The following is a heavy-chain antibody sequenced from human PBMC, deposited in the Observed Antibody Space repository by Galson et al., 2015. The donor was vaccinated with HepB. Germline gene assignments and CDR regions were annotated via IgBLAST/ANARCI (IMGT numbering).Heavy chain of an antibody. CDR3: ARDQRGYCSTTSCLYYYGMDV. J-gene: IGHJ6*02. Sequence: TLSLTCTVSGGSIFSGDYYWTWVRQPPGKGLEWIGYIYYSGNTFYSPSLKSRVTISVDMSKNQFSLNLSSVTAADTAVYYCARDQRGYCSTTSCLYYYGMDVWGQGTTVTVSS. CDR2: IYYSGNT. V-gene: IGHV4-30-4*01. CDR1: GGSIFSGDYY. D-gene: IGHD2-2*01.